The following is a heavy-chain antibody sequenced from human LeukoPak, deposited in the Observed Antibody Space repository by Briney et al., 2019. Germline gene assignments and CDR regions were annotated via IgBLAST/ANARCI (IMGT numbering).Heavy chain of an antibody. CDR3: ARDYGDYYFDY. V-gene: IGHV3-21*01. Sequence: GGSLRPSCAASGFTFGSYGMNWVRQAPGRGLEWVASISSTGFYKYYADSVKGRFTISRDNSKTSLYLQMNSLRGEDSGVYYRARDYGDYYFDYWGQGTLVSVSS. CDR2: ISSTGFYK. CDR1: GFTFGSYG. D-gene: IGHD4-17*01. J-gene: IGHJ4*02.